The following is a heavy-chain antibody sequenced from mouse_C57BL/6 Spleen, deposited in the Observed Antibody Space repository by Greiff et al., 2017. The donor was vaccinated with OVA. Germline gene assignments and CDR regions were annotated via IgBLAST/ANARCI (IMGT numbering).Heavy chain of an antibody. J-gene: IGHJ3*01. CDR1: GYSITSGYY. Sequence: EVKLMESGPGLVKPSQSLSLTCSVTGYSITSGYYWNWIRQFPGNKLEWMGYISYDGSNNYNPSLKNRISITRDTSKNQFFLKLNSVTTEDTATYYCAKYSNYVGWFAYWGQGTLVTVSA. V-gene: IGHV3-6*01. CDR3: AKYSNYVGWFAY. CDR2: ISYDGSN. D-gene: IGHD2-5*01.